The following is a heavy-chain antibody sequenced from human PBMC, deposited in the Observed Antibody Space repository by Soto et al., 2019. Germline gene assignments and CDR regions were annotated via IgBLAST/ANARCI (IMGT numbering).Heavy chain of an antibody. J-gene: IGHJ4*02. V-gene: IGHV1-2*04. D-gene: IGHD6-19*01. CDR3: ARDSTAVAGSFGY. Sequence: EASVKVSCTASGYTFTGYYRHWVRQAPGQGLEWMGWIDPNSGGTNYAQKFQGWVTMTRDTSISTAYMELSRLRSDDTAVYYCARDSTAVAGSFGYWGQGTLVTVSS. CDR2: IDPNSGGT. CDR1: GYTFTGYY.